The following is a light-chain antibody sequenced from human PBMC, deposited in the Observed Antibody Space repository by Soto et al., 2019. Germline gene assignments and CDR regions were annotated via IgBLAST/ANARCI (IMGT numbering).Light chain of an antibody. CDR2: AAS. J-gene: IGKJ2*01. Sequence: DIQLTQSPSFLSASVGDRVTITCRASQGISSCLAWYQQKPGKAPKLLIYAASTLQSGVPSRFSGSGSGTDFTLTISSLQPADFATYYCQQLNSYPRTFGQGTKLEIK. V-gene: IGKV1-9*01. CDR3: QQLNSYPRT. CDR1: QGISSC.